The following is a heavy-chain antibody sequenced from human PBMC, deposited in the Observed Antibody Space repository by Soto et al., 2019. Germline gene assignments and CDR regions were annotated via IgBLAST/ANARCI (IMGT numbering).Heavy chain of an antibody. CDR2: IKSKPDGGTT. Sequence: GGSLRLTCAATGFSFTTGRISWVRQAPRRGLGWVGRIKSKPDGGTTDYAAPVKGRFTISRDDSTNTLYLQMNSLKTEDTAVYYCTTAAGSNSVYYYYCMDVWGQGTTVTVSS. CDR1: GFSFTTGR. D-gene: IGHD4-4*01. J-gene: IGHJ6*02. V-gene: IGHV3-15*01. CDR3: TTAAGSNSVYYYYCMDV.